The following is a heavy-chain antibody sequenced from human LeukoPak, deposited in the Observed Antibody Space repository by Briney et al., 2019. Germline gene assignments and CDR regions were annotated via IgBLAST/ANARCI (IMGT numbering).Heavy chain of an antibody. CDR3: ANRGSSWYYFDN. D-gene: IGHD6-13*01. V-gene: IGHV3-23*01. CDR1: GFTFRNYA. CDR2: INYSGSST. Sequence: PGGSLRLSCAASGFTFRNYAMSWVRQASGKGLEWVSTINYSGSSTYYADSVKGRFTISRDNSKNTLYLQMNNLRAEDTAIYYCANRGSSWYYFDNRGQGTLVTVSS. J-gene: IGHJ4*02.